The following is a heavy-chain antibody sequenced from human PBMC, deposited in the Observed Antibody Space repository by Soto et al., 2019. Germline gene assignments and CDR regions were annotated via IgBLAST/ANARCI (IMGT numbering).Heavy chain of an antibody. CDR2: IKSKTDGGTT. D-gene: IGHD3-3*01. J-gene: IGHJ6*02. CDR1: GFTFSNAW. CDR3: TTDPLFWSGYYSLYYYYYGMDV. Sequence: GGSLRLSCAASGFTFSNAWMSWVRQAPGKGLEWVGRIKSKTDGGTTDYAAPVKGRFTISRDDSKNTLYLQVNSLKTEDTAVYYCTTDPLFWSGYYSLYYYYYGMDVWGQGTTVTVSS. V-gene: IGHV3-15*01.